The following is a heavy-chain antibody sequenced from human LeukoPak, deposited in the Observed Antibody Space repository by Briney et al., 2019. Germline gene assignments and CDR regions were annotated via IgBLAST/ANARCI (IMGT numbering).Heavy chain of an antibody. CDR2: IYHSGST. J-gene: IGHJ2*01. V-gene: IGHV4-30-2*01. Sequence: PSETLSLTCAVSGGSISSGGYSWSWIRQPPGKGLEWIGYIYHSGSTYYNPSLKSRVTISVDRSKNQSSLKLSSVTAADTAVYYCARVKFYYYDSSGYYWYFDLWGRGTLVTVSS. CDR3: ARVKFYYYDSSGYYWYFDL. CDR1: GGSISSGGYS. D-gene: IGHD3-22*01.